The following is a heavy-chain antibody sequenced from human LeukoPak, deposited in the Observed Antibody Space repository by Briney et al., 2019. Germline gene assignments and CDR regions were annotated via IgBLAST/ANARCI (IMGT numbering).Heavy chain of an antibody. CDR1: GGTFSSYA. Sequence: VASVKVSCKASGGTFSSYAISWVRQAPGHGLELVGAITPIFGTPNYVEKFQGRVTISADESTSTAYVELSSLTSEDTAVYYCTRSTKVVSRTFDYWGQGTLVTVSS. CDR3: TRSTKVVSRTFDY. V-gene: IGHV1-69*13. J-gene: IGHJ4*02. CDR2: ITPIFGTP. D-gene: IGHD4-23*01.